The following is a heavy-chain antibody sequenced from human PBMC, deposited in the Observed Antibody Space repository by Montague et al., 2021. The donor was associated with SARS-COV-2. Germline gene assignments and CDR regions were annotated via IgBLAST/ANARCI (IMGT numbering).Heavy chain of an antibody. CDR2: VYYSGST. V-gene: IGHV4-39*01. CDR1: RGSIRSSGYY. J-gene: IGHJ5*02. Sequence: SETLSLTCAVYRGSIRSSGYYWGWIRQPPGKGLEWIGTVYYSGSTNYNPSLKSRVTIPVDTSKNQFSLELRSVTAADTAVYYCARLGFVELWLNLGWFDPWGQGTLVTVSS. CDR3: ARLGFVELWLNLGWFDP. D-gene: IGHD3-16*02.